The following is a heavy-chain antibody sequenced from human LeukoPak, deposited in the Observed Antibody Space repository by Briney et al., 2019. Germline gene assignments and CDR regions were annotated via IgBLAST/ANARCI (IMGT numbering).Heavy chain of an antibody. Sequence: AGGSLRLSCAASGFTFSSHGMHWVRQAPGKGLEWVANIKQDGSEKYYVDSVKGRFTISRDNAKNSPYLQMNSLRAEDTAVYYCARNGGLNWFDPWGQGTLVTVSS. D-gene: IGHD2-8*01. V-gene: IGHV3-7*01. J-gene: IGHJ5*02. CDR2: IKQDGSEK. CDR3: ARNGGLNWFDP. CDR1: GFTFSSHG.